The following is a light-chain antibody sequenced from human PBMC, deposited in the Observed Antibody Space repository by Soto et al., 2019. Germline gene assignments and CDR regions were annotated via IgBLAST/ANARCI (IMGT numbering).Light chain of an antibody. CDR1: QTISSY. CDR3: QQSYNTPQYT. Sequence: DIQMTQSPSSLSASVGDRVTITCRASQTISSYLNWYQQKPGKAPKLLIYAASSLQSGVPSRFGGSGSGIDFTLTISSLQPEDFAIYYCQQSYNTPQYTFGQGTELEIK. J-gene: IGKJ2*01. CDR2: AAS. V-gene: IGKV1-39*01.